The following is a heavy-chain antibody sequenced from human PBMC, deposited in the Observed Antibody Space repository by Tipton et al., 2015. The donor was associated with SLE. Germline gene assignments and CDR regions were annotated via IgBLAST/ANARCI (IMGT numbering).Heavy chain of an antibody. V-gene: IGHV4-31*03. D-gene: IGHD3-3*01. Sequence: TLSLTCSVSGDSINSDGHFWTWIRQRPGKGLEWIGYIYYSGSSAYNPSLQNRLTMSVDTSKNQFSLKLASVTAADTATYYCARGALSGRSPIFANNYYYHMDVWGKGTTVTVSS. CDR3: ARGALSGRSPIFANNYYYHMDV. CDR1: GDSINSDGHF. J-gene: IGHJ6*03. CDR2: IYYSGSS.